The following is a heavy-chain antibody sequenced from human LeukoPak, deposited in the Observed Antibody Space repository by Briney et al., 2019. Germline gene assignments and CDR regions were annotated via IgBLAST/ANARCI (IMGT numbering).Heavy chain of an antibody. CDR3: ARVAAAGFYYYYYGMDV. J-gene: IGHJ6*02. CDR1: GFTFSSYA. CDR2: ISYDGSNK. D-gene: IGHD6-13*01. Sequence: GGSLRLSCAASGFTFSSYAMHWVRQAPGKGLEWVAVISYDGSNKYYADSVKGRFTISRDNSKNTLYLQTNSLRAEDTAVYYCARVAAAGFYYYYYGMDVWGQGTTVTVSS. V-gene: IGHV3-30*04.